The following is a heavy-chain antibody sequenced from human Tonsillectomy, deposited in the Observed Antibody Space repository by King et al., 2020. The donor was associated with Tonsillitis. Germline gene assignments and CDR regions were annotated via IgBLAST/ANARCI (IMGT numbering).Heavy chain of an antibody. D-gene: IGHD6-13*01. J-gene: IGHJ4*02. CDR3: ARDGPTISAAGMLDY. CDR2: IYSGDYT. V-gene: IGHV3-53*01. Sequence: VQLVESGGGLVQPGGSLRLSCAASGFSISNNIMSWVRQAPGKGLEWVSVIYSGDYTYNADAVKGRFPISSDHSKNTLYLQMNSLRADDTAVYFCARDGPTISAAGMLDYWGQGTLVTVSS. CDR1: GFSISNNI.